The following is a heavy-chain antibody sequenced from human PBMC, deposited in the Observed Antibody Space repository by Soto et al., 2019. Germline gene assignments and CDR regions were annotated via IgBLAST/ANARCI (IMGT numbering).Heavy chain of an antibody. CDR2: INHSGST. V-gene: IGHV4-34*01. D-gene: IGHD2-8*01. CDR3: AWYYCTNGVRPDPYYYYGMDV. Sequence: PSETLSLTCAVYGGSFSGYYWSWIRQPPGKGLEWIGEINHSGSTNYNPSLKSRVTISVDTSKNQFSLKLSSVTAADTAVYYCAWYYCTNGVRPDPYYYYGMDVWGQGTTVTVSS. J-gene: IGHJ6*02. CDR1: GGSFSGYY.